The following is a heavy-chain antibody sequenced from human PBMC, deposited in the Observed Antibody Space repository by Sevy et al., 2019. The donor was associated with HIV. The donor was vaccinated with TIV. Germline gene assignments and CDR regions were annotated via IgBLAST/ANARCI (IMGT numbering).Heavy chain of an antibody. Sequence: GGSLRLSCAASGFTFSSYAMSWVRQAPGKGLEWVSAISGSGGSKYYEDSVKGRFTISRDNSKNTLYLQMNSLRAEDTAVYYCAEWSSGYYLLQGRSFHHWGQGTLVTVSS. CDR1: GFTFSSYA. V-gene: IGHV3-23*01. D-gene: IGHD3-22*01. CDR2: ISGSGGSK. J-gene: IGHJ1*01. CDR3: AEWSSGYYLLQGRSFHH.